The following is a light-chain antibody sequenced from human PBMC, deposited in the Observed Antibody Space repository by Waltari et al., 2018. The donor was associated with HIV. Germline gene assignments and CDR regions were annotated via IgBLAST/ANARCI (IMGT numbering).Light chain of an antibody. V-gene: IGKV3D-15*01. CDR2: GAS. CDR3: QQYNNWPPLT. Sequence: EVVMTQSPATLSVSPGEGATLSCRASQSVGSNLAWYQQKPGQAPRLLIYGASSRATGIPARFSGSGSGTEFTLTISSLQSEDFAIYFCQQYNNWPPLTFGGGTKVGIK. J-gene: IGKJ4*01. CDR1: QSVGSN.